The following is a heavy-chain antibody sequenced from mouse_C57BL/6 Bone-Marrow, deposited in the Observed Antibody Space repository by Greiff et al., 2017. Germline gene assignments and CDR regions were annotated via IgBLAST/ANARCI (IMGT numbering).Heavy chain of an antibody. CDR3: ARLYYYGRDWYWYV. CDR2: IYPRSGNT. D-gene: IGHD1-1*01. Sequence: QVQLQQSGAELARPGASVKLSCKASGYTFTSYGISWVKQRTGQGLEWIGEIYPRSGNTYYNEKFKGKVTLTADKSSSTAYMELRSLTSEDSAVYFCARLYYYGRDWYWYVWGTGTTVTVSS. CDR1: GYTFTSYG. V-gene: IGHV1-81*01. J-gene: IGHJ1*03.